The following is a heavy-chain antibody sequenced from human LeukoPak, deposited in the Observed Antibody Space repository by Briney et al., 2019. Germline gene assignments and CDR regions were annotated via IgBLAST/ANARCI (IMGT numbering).Heavy chain of an antibody. CDR2: INSDGSNT. Sequence: GGSLRLSCAASGFTFSSYWMHWVRQAPGQGLVWVSHINSDGSNTNYADSVKGRFTISRDNAENTLYLQMNSLTAGDTAVYYCARDRGYNLDYWGQGTLVTVSS. V-gene: IGHV3-74*01. J-gene: IGHJ4*02. CDR3: ARDRGYNLDY. D-gene: IGHD5-24*01. CDR1: GFTFSSYW.